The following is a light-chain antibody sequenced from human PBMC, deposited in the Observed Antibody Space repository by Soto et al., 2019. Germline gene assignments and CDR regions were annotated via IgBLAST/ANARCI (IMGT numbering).Light chain of an antibody. CDR3: CSYAGSYTEV. Sequence: QSALTQPRSVSGSPGQSVTISCTGTSSDVGGYNYVSWYQHHPGKAPKVMIYDVSKRPSGVPDRFSGSKAGNTASLTISGLQAEDEADYYFCSYAGSYTEVFGTGTKVTVL. CDR1: SSDVGGYNY. J-gene: IGLJ1*01. CDR2: DVS. V-gene: IGLV2-11*01.